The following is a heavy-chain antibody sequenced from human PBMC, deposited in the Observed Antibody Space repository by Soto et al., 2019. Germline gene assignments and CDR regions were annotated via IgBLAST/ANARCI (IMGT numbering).Heavy chain of an antibody. J-gene: IGHJ5*02. V-gene: IGHV3-53*02. Sequence: EVQLVETGGGLIQPGGSLRLSCAASGFTVSNTYMTWVRQPPGKGLECVSVIYTAGGTNYADSVKGRFIISRDNSKNSLYFKMNSLRAEDTAVYYCARALPVAKGGFDPWCQGTLVTVSS. CDR3: ARALPVAKGGFDP. CDR1: GFTVSNTY. CDR2: IYTAGGT. D-gene: IGHD2-2*01.